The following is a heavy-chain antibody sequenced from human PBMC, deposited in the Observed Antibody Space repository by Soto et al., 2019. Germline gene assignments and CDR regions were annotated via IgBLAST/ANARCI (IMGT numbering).Heavy chain of an antibody. D-gene: IGHD3-10*01. CDR1: GYTFTSYG. CDR2: ISAYNGNT. CDR3: ARDRWLKFEPRGESGY. J-gene: IGHJ4*02. V-gene: IGHV1-18*04. Sequence: GASVKVSCKASGYTFTSYGISWVRQAPGQGLEWMGWISAYNGNTNYAQKLQGRVTMTTDTSTSTAYMELRSLRSDDTAVYYCARDRWLKFEPRGESGYWGQGPLVTVYS.